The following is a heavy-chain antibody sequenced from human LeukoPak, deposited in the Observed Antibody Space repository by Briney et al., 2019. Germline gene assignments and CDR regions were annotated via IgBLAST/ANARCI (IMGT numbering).Heavy chain of an antibody. CDR3: ARVGYSSSYAFDI. Sequence: PSETLSLTCTVSGGSISSYYWRWIRQPPGKGLEWIGYIYYSGSTNYNPSLKSRVTISVDTSKNQFSLKLSSVTAADTAVYYCARVGYSSSYAFDIWGQGTMVTVSS. CDR1: GGSISSYY. J-gene: IGHJ3*02. D-gene: IGHD6-13*01. V-gene: IGHV4-59*01. CDR2: IYYSGST.